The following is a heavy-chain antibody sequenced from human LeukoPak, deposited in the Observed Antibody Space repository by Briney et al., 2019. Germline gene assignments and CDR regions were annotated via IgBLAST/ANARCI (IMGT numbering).Heavy chain of an antibody. CDR1: GFTFSSYS. CDR3: ARDRGKWDYYDSSGFHYDTLGY. CDR2: INQDGSGK. D-gene: IGHD3-22*01. V-gene: IGHV3-7*01. Sequence: GGSLRLSCAASGFTFSSYSMSWVRQAPGKGLEWVANINQDGSGKYYVDFVKGRFTISRDNAKNSLYLQMNSLRAEDTAVYYCARDRGKWDYYDSSGFHYDTLGYWGQGTLVTVSS. J-gene: IGHJ4*02.